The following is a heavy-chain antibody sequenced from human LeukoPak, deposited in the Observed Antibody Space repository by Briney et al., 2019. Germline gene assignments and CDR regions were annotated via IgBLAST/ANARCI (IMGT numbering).Heavy chain of an antibody. D-gene: IGHD5-12*01. CDR3: ARDWSGYSGYERYNWFDP. Sequence: GASVKVSCKASGYTFTGYYMHWVRQAPGQGLEWMGWINPNSGGTNYAQKFQGRVTMTRDTSISTAYMELSRLGSDDTAVYYCARDWSGYSGYERYNWFDPWGQGTLVTVSS. CDR1: GYTFTGYY. CDR2: INPNSGGT. V-gene: IGHV1-2*02. J-gene: IGHJ5*02.